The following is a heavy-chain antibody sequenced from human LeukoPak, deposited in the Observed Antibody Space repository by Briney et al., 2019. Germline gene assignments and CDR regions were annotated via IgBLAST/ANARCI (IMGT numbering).Heavy chain of an antibody. CDR1: GFTFSSYA. D-gene: IGHD3-22*01. J-gene: IGHJ4*02. CDR2: ISNFDGRT. V-gene: IGHV3-23*01. CDR3: AKTPTLFDYDSSGYYLYYFDY. Sequence: PGGSLRLSCAASGFTFSSYAMSWVRQAPGKGLEWVSAISNFDGRTYYADSVKGRFSISRDTSENTMYLQVNSLRAEDTAVYYCAKTPTLFDYDSSGYYLYYFDYWGQGTLVTVSS.